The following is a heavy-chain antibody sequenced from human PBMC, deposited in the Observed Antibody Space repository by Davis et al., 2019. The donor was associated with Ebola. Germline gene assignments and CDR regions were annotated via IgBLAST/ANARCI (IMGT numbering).Heavy chain of an antibody. J-gene: IGHJ6*02. CDR3: ARALESRKRALYYYYYGMDV. D-gene: IGHD3-3*01. V-gene: IGHV1-69*13. Sequence: AASVKVSCKASGGTFSSYAISWVRQAPGQGLEWMGGIIPIFGTANYAQKFQGRVTITADESTSTAYMELSSLRSEDTAVYYCARALESRKRALYYYYYGMDVWGQGTTVTVSS. CDR2: IIPIFGTA. CDR1: GGTFSSYA.